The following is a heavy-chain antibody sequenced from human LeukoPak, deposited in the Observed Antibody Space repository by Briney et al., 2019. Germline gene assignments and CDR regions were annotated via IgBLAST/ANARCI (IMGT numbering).Heavy chain of an antibody. CDR2: ISSSGRTM. J-gene: IGHJ4*02. Sequence: SGGSLRLSCAASGFTFRSYEMNWVRQAPGKGLEWISYISSSGRTMYYADSVKGRFTISRDNTKNSLQMNSLRAEDTAVYYCAREGRVVVTAFLDYWGQGSLVTVSS. D-gene: IGHD2-21*02. V-gene: IGHV3-48*03. CDR1: GFTFRSYE. CDR3: AREGRVVVTAFLDY.